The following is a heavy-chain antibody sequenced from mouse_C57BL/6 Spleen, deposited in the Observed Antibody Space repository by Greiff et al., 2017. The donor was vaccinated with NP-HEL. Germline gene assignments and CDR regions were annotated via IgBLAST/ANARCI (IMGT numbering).Heavy chain of an antibody. CDR3: EKGDESNPFGY. Sequence: QVQLQQPGAELVRPGSSVKLSCKASGYTFTSYWMHWVKQRPIQGLEWIGNIDPSDSETHYNQKFKDKATLTVDKSSSTAYMQLSSLTSEDSAGYYCEKGDESNPFGYWGQGTMLTVSS. CDR1: GYTFTSYW. CDR2: IDPSDSET. D-gene: IGHD2-5*01. J-gene: IGHJ2*01. V-gene: IGHV1-52*01.